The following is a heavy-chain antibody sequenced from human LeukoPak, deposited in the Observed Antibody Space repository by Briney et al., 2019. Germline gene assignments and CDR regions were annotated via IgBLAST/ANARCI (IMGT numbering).Heavy chain of an antibody. J-gene: IGHJ4*02. CDR2: ISSRSTNI. D-gene: IGHD1-26*01. CDR1: GFTFSRYS. Sequence: GGSLRLSCAGSGFTFSRYSMNWFRQAPGKGLERVSSISSRSTNIFYADSVKGRFTISRDNAKNSLYLQMNSLGAEDTAVYYCARGGSGTYYSFDYWGQGTLVTVSS. V-gene: IGHV3-21*01. CDR3: ARGGSGTYYSFDY.